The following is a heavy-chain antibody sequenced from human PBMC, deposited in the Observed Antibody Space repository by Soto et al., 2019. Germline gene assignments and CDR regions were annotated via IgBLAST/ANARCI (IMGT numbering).Heavy chain of an antibody. CDR2: ISYDGTNT. CDR1: GFTFSRHG. V-gene: IGHV3-30*18. J-gene: IGHJ5*02. CDR3: AKEPPNWFDP. Sequence: QVQLVESGGGVVQPGRSLRLSCAASGFTFSRHGMHWVRQAPGKGLEWLAVISYDGTNTYADSVKGRFTISRDNSKNTVYLQMKSLGSEDTAVYYCAKEPPNWFDPWGQGTLVTVSS.